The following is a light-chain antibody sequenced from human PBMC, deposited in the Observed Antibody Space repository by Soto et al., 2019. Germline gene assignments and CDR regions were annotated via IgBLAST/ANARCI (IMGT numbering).Light chain of an antibody. CDR3: VPFFSGAAV. CDR1: TVAVTSYHY. CDR2: DAT. Sequence: QAVVTQEPSLSVSPGGTVTLSSGSSTVAVTSYHYPHWFQQRPGQAPRTLISDATDKPSWTPVWYSGALLGDKAALTLSGGQPDEVVENYGVPFFSGAAVFVLGTKATVL. J-gene: IGLJ1*01. V-gene: IGLV7-46*01.